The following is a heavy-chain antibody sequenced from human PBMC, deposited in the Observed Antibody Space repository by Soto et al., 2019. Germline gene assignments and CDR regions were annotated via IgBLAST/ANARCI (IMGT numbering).Heavy chain of an antibody. J-gene: IGHJ3*02. D-gene: IGHD4-17*01. V-gene: IGHV3-21*06. Sequence: EVQLVESGGGLVKPEESLRLSCAASGFSFSSYNMKWVRQAPGKGLEWVSSISTSGSYIFYAGSVRGRFTIFRDDAKNSLHLQMNSLRVEDTAVYYCATIGDRDGFVIWGQGTTVIVSS. CDR2: ISTSGSYI. CDR3: ATIGDRDGFVI. CDR1: GFSFSSYN.